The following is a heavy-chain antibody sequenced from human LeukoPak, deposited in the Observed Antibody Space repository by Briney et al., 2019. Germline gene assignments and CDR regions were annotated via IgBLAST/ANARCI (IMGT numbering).Heavy chain of an antibody. CDR2: MNSDGSAS. J-gene: IGHJ4*02. Sequence: GGTLRLSCAASGFSFSNYWMHWVRHAPGKGLVWVTRMNSDGSASYYADSVKGRFTIARDKAKNTLYLQMNSLRAEDTVMYFCAKGPNYFDSWGQGTLVTVSS. CDR3: AKGPNYFDS. CDR1: GFSFSNYW. V-gene: IGHV3-74*01.